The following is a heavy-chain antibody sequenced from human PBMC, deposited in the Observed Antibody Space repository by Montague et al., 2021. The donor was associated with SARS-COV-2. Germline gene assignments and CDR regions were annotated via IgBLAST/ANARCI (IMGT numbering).Heavy chain of an antibody. D-gene: IGHD1-1*01. CDR1: GDSVSSNSAT. Sequence: CAISGDSVSSNSATWNWVRQSPSRGLEWLGRTYYRSKWYNDYAVSVRGRVTINPDTSKNQFSLQLNSVTPEDAAIYYCTSGREGNYNVMDVWGKGPRSPSPQ. V-gene: IGHV6-1*01. CDR2: TYYRSKWYN. J-gene: IGHJ6*01. CDR3: TSGREGNYNVMDV.